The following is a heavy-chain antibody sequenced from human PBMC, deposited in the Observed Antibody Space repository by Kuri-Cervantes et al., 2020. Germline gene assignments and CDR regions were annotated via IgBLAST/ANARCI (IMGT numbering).Heavy chain of an antibody. CDR1: GGSFSGYY. J-gene: IGHJ4*02. D-gene: IGHD2-21*01. Sequence: SQTLSLTCAVYGGSFSGYYWSWIRQPPGKGLEWIGSYHHSGSTVYTPSLNSRVTMSMDTSKNQFPLRLTSVTAADTAVYYCARDGGDGSQYYFDYWGQGTLVTVSS. CDR2: YHHSGST. V-gene: IGHV4-34*01. CDR3: ARDGGDGSQYYFDY.